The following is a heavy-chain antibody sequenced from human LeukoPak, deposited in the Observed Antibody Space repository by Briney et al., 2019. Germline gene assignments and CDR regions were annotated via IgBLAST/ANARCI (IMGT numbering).Heavy chain of an antibody. CDR2: FDPEDGET. D-gene: IGHD6-19*01. Sequence: ASVKVSCKVSGYTLTELSMHWVRRAPGKGLEWMGGFDPEDGETIYAQKFQGRVTMTEDTSTDTAYMELSSLRSEDTAVYYCATEDPGIAVAGAQGAGSDYWGQGTLVTVSS. CDR3: ATEDPGIAVAGAQGAGSDY. V-gene: IGHV1-24*01. J-gene: IGHJ4*02. CDR1: GYTLTELS.